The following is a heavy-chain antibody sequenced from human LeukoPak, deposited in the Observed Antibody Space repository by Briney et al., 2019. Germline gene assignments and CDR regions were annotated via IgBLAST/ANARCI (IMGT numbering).Heavy chain of an antibody. J-gene: IGHJ4*02. CDR3: TSTWIQLWFDY. CDR1: GFTFSASA. CDR2: IRSKTNSYAT. Sequence: GGSLRLSCAASGFTFSASAMHWVRQASGKGLEWVGRIRSKTNSYATEYAASVKGRFTISRDDSKNTAYLQMDSLRTEDTAVYYCTSTWIQLWFDYWGQGTLVTVSS. V-gene: IGHV3-73*01. D-gene: IGHD5-18*01.